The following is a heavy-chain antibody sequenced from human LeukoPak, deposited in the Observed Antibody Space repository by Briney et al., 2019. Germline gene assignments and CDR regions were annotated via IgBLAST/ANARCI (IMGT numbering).Heavy chain of an antibody. CDR1: GFTFSSYS. CDR2: ISSSSSYI. CDR3: ARFHPDSSGYYGSL. V-gene: IGHV3-21*01. J-gene: IGHJ4*02. D-gene: IGHD3-22*01. Sequence: GGSLRLSCAASGFTFSSYSMNSVRQAPGKGLEWASSISSSSSYIYYADSVKGRFTISRDNAKNSLYRQMSSLRAEDTAVYYCARFHPDSSGYYGSLWGQGTLVTVSS.